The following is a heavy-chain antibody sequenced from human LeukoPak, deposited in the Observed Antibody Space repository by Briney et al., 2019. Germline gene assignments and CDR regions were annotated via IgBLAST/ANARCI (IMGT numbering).Heavy chain of an antibody. CDR1: GGSISSGGYY. D-gene: IGHD6-13*01. J-gene: IGHJ4*02. V-gene: IGHV4-30-2*01. CDR3: ASQSGSSFDY. CDR2: IYHSGST. Sequence: SETLSLTCTVSGGSISSGGYYWSWIRQPPGKGLEWIGYIYHSGSTYYNPSFKSRVAISVDRSKNQFSLKLSSVTAADTAVYYCASQSGSSFDYWGQGTLVTVSS.